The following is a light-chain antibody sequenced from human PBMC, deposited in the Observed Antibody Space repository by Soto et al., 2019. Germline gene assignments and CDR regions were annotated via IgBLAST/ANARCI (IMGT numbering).Light chain of an antibody. CDR3: QQYKTYNT. V-gene: IGKV1-5*01. CDR1: QSVSKW. CDR2: DVS. Sequence: DIQMTQSPSTLSASVGDRVTITCRASQSVSKWLAWSQQKPGKAPKLLIYDVSRLETGVPSRFSGSGSLTEFTLTISGLQPADFATYYCQQYKTYNTFGPGKQLEIK. J-gene: IGKJ2*01.